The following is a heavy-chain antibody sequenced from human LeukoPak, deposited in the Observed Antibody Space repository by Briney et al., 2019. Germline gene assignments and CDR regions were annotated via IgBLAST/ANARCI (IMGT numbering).Heavy chain of an antibody. J-gene: IGHJ4*02. D-gene: IGHD2-15*01. CDR2: IIPIFGTA. V-gene: IGHV1-69*13. Sequence: GGSVQVSCQASGGTFSSYAISWVRQAPGQGLEWMGGIIPIFGTANYAQKFQGRVTITADESTSTAYMELSSLRSEDTAVYYCARDDCSGGSCYPDDWGQGTLVTVSS. CDR1: GGTFSSYA. CDR3: ARDDCSGGSCYPDD.